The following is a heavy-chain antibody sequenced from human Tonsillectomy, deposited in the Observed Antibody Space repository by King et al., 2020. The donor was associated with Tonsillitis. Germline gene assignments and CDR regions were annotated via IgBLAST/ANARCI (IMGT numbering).Heavy chain of an antibody. CDR3: AREHYYDSSGYPGGY. CDR1: GFTFSSYW. Sequence: QLVQSGGGLVQPGGSLRLSCAASGFTFSSYWMNWVRQAPGKGLEWVANIKQDGSEKYYVDSVKGRFTISRDNAKNSLYLQMNSLRAEDTAVYYCAREHYYDSSGYPGGYWGQGTLVTVSS. D-gene: IGHD3-22*01. J-gene: IGHJ4*02. CDR2: IKQDGSEK. V-gene: IGHV3-7*03.